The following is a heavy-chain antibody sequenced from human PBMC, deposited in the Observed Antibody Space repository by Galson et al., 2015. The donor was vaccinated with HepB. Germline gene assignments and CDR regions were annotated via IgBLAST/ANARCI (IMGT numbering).Heavy chain of an antibody. Sequence: SLRLSCAASGFTFRTYGMHWVRQAPGKGLEWVAVISGSGGSTYYADSVKGRFTISRDNSKNTLYLQMNSLRAEDTAVYYCVKGRGLPYWYFDLWGRGTLVTVSS. D-gene: IGHD1-26*01. J-gene: IGHJ2*01. V-gene: IGHV3-23*01. CDR2: ISGSGGST. CDR1: GFTFRTYG. CDR3: VKGRGLPYWYFDL.